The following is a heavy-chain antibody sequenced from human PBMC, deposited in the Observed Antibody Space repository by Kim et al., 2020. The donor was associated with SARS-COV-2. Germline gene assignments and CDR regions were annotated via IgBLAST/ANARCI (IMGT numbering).Heavy chain of an antibody. CDR1: GFTFSSYS. V-gene: IGHV3-21*01. J-gene: IGHJ3*02. Sequence: GGSLRLSCAASGFTFSSYSMNWVRQAPGKGLEWVSSISSSSSYIYYADSVKGRFTISRDNAKNSLYLQMNSLRAEDTAVYYCARGNGIATYYDILTGYFDPQDDAFDIWGQGTMVTVSS. CDR3: ARGNGIATYYDILTGYFDPQDDAFDI. D-gene: IGHD3-9*01. CDR2: ISSSSSYI.